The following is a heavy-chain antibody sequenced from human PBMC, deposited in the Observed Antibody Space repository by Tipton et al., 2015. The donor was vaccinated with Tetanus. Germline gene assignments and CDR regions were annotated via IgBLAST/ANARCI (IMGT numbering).Heavy chain of an antibody. J-gene: IGHJ4*02. Sequence: LRLSCTVSGVSISGGRYYWSWIRQRPGKGLEWIGDIYSSGSTYYNPSPKSRVTISVDTSKNQFSLKLNSVTAADTAVYYCARDQARGARGWNYFDYWGQGTLVTVSS. V-gene: IGHV4-31*02. CDR3: ARDQARGARGWNYFDY. CDR1: GVSISGGRYY. CDR2: IYSSGST. D-gene: IGHD1-26*01.